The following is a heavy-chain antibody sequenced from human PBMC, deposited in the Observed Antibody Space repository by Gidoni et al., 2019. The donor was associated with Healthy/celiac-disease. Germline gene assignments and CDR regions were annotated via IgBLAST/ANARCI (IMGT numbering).Heavy chain of an antibody. Sequence: QVQLVQSGAEVKKPGASVKVYCKASGYTFTGYYMHWVRQAPGQGLEWMGWINPTSGGTNYAQKFPGRVTMTRDTSISTAYMELSRLRSDDTAVYYCARGVVEVVAATPEYYFDYWGQGTLVTVSS. CDR3: ARGVVEVVAATPEYYFDY. V-gene: IGHV1-2*02. J-gene: IGHJ4*02. CDR1: GYTFTGYY. CDR2: INPTSGGT. D-gene: IGHD2-15*01.